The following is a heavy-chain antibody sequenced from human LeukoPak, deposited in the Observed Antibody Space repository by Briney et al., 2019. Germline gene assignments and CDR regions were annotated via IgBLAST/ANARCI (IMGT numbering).Heavy chain of an antibody. CDR3: ARVPGYSSGPDY. J-gene: IGHJ4*02. CDR1: GYTFTGYY. D-gene: IGHD6-19*01. Sequence: ASVKVSCKASGYTFTGYYMHWVRQAPGQGLEWMGWINPNSGGTNHAQKFQGRVTMTRDTSISTAYMELSRLRSDDTAVYYCARVPGYSSGPDYWGQGTLVTVSS. CDR2: INPNSGGT. V-gene: IGHV1-2*02.